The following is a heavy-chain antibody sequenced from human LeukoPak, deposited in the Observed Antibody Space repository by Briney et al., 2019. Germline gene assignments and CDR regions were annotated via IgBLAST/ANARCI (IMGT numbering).Heavy chain of an antibody. CDR2: IYHSGST. CDR3: ARVPHDSSGYYPDAFDI. CDR1: GDSISSGGYS. J-gene: IGHJ3*02. Sequence: SETLSLTCAVSGDSISSGGYSWSWIRQPPGKGLEWIGYIYHSGSTYYNPSLKSRVTISVDTSKNQFSLKLSSVTAADTAVYYCARVPHDSSGYYPDAFDIWGQGTMVTVSS. V-gene: IGHV4-30-2*01. D-gene: IGHD3-22*01.